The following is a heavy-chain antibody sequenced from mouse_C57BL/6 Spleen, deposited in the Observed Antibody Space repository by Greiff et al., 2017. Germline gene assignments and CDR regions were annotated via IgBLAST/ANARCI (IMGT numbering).Heavy chain of an antibody. CDR3: ASNWEGYFDY. CDR1: GYTFTSYW. D-gene: IGHD4-1*01. V-gene: IGHV1-59*01. J-gene: IGHJ2*01. CDR2: IDPSDSYT. Sequence: VQLQQPGAELVRPGTSVKLSCKASGYTFTSYWMHWVKQRPGQGLEWIGVIDPSDSYTNYNQKFKGKATLTVDTSSSTAYMQLSSLTSEDSAVYYCASNWEGYFDYWGQGTTLTVSS.